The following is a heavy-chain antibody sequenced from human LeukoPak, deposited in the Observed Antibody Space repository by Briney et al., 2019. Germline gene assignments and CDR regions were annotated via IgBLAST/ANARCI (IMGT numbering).Heavy chain of an antibody. CDR3: ARRSYEGGYCSGGRCYSNSWFDP. CDR1: GGSFSSYY. CDR2: INHSGST. D-gene: IGHD2-15*01. Sequence: PSETLSLTCAVYGGSFSSYYWSWIRHPPGKGLEWIGEINHSGSTNYNPFLTSRVTIAVDTSKNQFSLMLSSVTAADTAVYYCARRSYEGGYCSGGRCYSNSWFDPWGQGTLVTVSS. J-gene: IGHJ5*02. V-gene: IGHV4-34*01.